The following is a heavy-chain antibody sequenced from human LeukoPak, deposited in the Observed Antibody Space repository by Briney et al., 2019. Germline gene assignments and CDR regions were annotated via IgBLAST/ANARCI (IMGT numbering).Heavy chain of an antibody. CDR1: GFTFFNYA. Sequence: GGSLRLSCAASGFTFFNYAMSWVRQSPGKGLEWVSIISGSGGNTNYADSVKGRFTISRDNSNNTLYLQMNSLRAEDTVVYYCAKDLSYCSGGTCYTSRYYGMDVWGQGTTVTVSS. J-gene: IGHJ6*02. CDR2: ISGSGGNT. D-gene: IGHD2-15*01. V-gene: IGHV3-23*01. CDR3: AKDLSYCSGGTCYTSRYYGMDV.